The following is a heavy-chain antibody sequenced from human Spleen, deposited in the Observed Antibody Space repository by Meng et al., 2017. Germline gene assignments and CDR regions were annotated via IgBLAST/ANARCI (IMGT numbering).Heavy chain of an antibody. V-gene: IGHV3-33*01. J-gene: IGHJ4*02. CDR3: ARDLSVHSSSPYDY. CDR2: IWYDGSNK. CDR1: GFTFSSYG. D-gene: IGHD6-13*01. Sequence: LSLTCAASGFTFSSYGMHWVRQAPGKGLEWVAVIWYDGSNKYYADSVKGRFTISRDNSKNTLYLQMNSLRAEDTAVYYCARDLSVHSSSPYDYWGQGTLVTVSS.